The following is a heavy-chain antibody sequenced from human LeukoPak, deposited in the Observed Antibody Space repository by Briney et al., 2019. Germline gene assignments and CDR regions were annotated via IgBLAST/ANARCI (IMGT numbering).Heavy chain of an antibody. J-gene: IGHJ4*02. CDR2: ISYDGSNK. CDR3: AKVSLPEWSGSYSPWYFDY. V-gene: IGHV3-30*18. CDR1: GFTFSSYG. D-gene: IGHD1-26*01. Sequence: PGRSLRLSCAASGFTFSSYGMHWVRQAPGKGLEWVAVISYDGSNKYYADSVKGRFTISRDNSKNTLYLQMNSLRAEDTAVYYCAKVSLPEWSGSYSPWYFDYWGQGTLVTVSS.